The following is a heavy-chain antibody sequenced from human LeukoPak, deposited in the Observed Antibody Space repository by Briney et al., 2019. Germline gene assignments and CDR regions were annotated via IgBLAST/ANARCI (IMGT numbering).Heavy chain of an antibody. D-gene: IGHD1-26*01. CDR1: GFTFSSYA. J-gene: IGHJ4*02. Sequence: GGSLRLSCAASGFTFSSYAMHWVRQAPGKGLEWVAVISYDGSNKYYADSVKGRFTISRDNSKNTLYLQMNSLRAEDTAVYYCARGLGATTGEVYWGQGTLVTISS. CDR2: ISYDGSNK. V-gene: IGHV3-30*04. CDR3: ARGLGATTGEVY.